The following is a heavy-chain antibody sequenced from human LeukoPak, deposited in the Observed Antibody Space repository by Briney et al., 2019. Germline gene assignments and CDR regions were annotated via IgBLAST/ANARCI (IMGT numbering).Heavy chain of an antibody. CDR1: GGSFIGYY. J-gene: IGHJ4*02. CDR2: INHFGST. D-gene: IGHD3-10*01. Sequence: SETLSLTCAVYGGSFIGYYWSWIRQPPGKGLEWIGEINHFGSTNYNPSLKSRVTISIDTSKNQFSLKLSSVTAADTAVYYCARHDYYGSGSSDYWGQGTLVTVSS. V-gene: IGHV4-34*01. CDR3: ARHDYYGSGSSDY.